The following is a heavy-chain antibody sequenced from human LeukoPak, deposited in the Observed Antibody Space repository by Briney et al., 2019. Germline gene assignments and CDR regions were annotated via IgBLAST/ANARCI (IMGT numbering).Heavy chain of an antibody. CDR3: ARHLYAYDSSGYYSAVGY. D-gene: IGHD3-22*01. CDR1: GYSFTSYW. CDR2: IYPGDSDT. V-gene: IGHV5-51*01. Sequence: GESLKISCKGSGYSFTSYWIGGVRQMPGKGLEWMGIIYPGDSDTRYSPSFQGQVTISADKSISTAYLQWSSLKASDTAMYYCARHLYAYDSSGYYSAVGYWGQGTLVTVSS. J-gene: IGHJ4*02.